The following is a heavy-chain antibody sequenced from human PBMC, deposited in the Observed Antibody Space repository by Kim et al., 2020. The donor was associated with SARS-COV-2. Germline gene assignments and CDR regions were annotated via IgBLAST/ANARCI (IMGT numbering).Heavy chain of an antibody. CDR3: ARGGGFGDY. Sequence: GRTNYNPSLKSRVTITVDTSKNPFSLKLSSVTAADTAVYYCARGGGFGDYWGQGTLVTVSS. V-gene: IGHV4-34*01. D-gene: IGHD3-10*01. CDR2: GRT. J-gene: IGHJ4*02.